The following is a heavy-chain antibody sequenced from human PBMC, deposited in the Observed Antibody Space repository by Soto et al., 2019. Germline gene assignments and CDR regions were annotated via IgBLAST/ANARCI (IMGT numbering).Heavy chain of an antibody. J-gene: IGHJ4*02. CDR3: ARDTTTIVVVPSY. Sequence: QVQLVQSGAEVKKPGASVRVSCKASGYTFNSYGISWVRQAPGQGLEWMGWMNTYNGIKYYAQKFQGRLTMTIDTSTTTAYMELRSLTSDDTAVYYCARDTTTIVVVPSYWGQGTLVTVSS. CDR1: GYTFNSYG. V-gene: IGHV1-18*01. CDR2: MNTYNGIK. D-gene: IGHD3-22*01.